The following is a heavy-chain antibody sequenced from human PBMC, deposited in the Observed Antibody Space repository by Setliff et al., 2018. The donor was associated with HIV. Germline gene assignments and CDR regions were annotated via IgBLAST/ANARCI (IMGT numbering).Heavy chain of an antibody. Sequence: PGGSLRLSCAASGFTFSDYCMGWIRQAPGKGLEWVSYISSSSSYTNYADSVKGRFTISRDNAKNSLYLQMNSLRAEDTAVYYCARASYYYDSSGWVDYWGQGTLVTVSS. CDR2: ISSSSSYT. J-gene: IGHJ4*02. CDR3: ARASYYYDSSGWVDY. V-gene: IGHV3-11*03. D-gene: IGHD3-22*01. CDR1: GFTFSDYC.